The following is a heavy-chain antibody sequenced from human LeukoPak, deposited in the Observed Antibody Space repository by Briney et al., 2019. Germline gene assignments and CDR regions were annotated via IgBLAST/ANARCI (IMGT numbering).Heavy chain of an antibody. CDR3: ARVCGSTGRYYYYYYTDV. V-gene: IGHV4-39*07. CDR1: GGSISSSSYY. Sequence: SETLSLTCTVSGGSISSSSYYWGWIRQPPGKGLEWIGSIYYSGSTYYNPSLKSRVTISVDTSKNQFSLKLSSVTAADTAVYYCARVCGSTGRYYYYYYTDVWGKGTTVTVSS. D-gene: IGHD1-14*01. J-gene: IGHJ6*03. CDR2: IYYSGST.